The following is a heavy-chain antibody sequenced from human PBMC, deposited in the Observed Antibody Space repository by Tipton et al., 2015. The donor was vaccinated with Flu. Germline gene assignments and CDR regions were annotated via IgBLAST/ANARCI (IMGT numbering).Heavy chain of an antibody. Sequence: QMKLVQSGAEVKKPGASVKVSCKASGYTFTSYGISWVRQAPGQGLEWMGWISAYNGNTNYAQKLQGRVTMTTDTSTSTAYMELRSLRPDDTAVYYCAREGALWFGELLSGAYGMDVWGQGTTVPVSS. CDR1: GYTFTSYG. D-gene: IGHD3-10*01. J-gene: IGHJ6*02. CDR2: ISAYNGNT. CDR3: AREGALWFGELLSGAYGMDV. V-gene: IGHV1-18*01.